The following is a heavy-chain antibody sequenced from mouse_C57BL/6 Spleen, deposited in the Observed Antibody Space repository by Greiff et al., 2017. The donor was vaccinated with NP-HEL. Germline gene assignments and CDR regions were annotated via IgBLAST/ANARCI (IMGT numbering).Heavy chain of an antibody. CDR2: IDPETGGT. CDR3: TTTPLGRDY. D-gene: IGHD3-3*01. Sequence: VQLQESGAELVRPGASVTLSCKASGYTFTDYEMHWVKQTPVHGLEWIGAIDPETGGTAYNQKFKGKAILTADKSSSTAYMELRSLTSEDSAVYYCTTTPLGRDYWGQGTSVTVSS. CDR1: GYTFTDYE. J-gene: IGHJ4*01. V-gene: IGHV1-15*01.